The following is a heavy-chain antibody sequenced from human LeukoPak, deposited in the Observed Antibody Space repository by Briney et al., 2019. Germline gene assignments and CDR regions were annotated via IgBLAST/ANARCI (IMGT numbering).Heavy chain of an antibody. CDR2: IIPILGIA. V-gene: IGHV1-69*04. CDR1: GGTFSSYT. CDR3: ARDLPPGIPAYY. Sequence: SVKVSCKASGGTFSSYTISWVRQAPGPGLEWMGRIIPILGIANYAQKFQGRVTITADKSTSTAYMELSSLRSEDTAVYYCARDLPPGIPAYYWGQGTLVTVSS. D-gene: IGHD2-2*01. J-gene: IGHJ4*02.